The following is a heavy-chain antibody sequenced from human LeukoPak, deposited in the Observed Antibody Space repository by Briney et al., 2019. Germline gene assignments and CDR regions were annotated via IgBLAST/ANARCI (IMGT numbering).Heavy chain of an antibody. D-gene: IGHD1-26*01. J-gene: IGHJ4*02. CDR1: GGSISSYY. V-gene: IGHV4-59*01. CDR3: ARGGRVGATHRYFDY. CDR2: YHYSGST. Sequence: PSETLSLTCTVSGGSISSYYWSWIRQPPGKGLEWIGYYHYSGSTNYNPSLKSRVTISADTSKNQFSLKLSSVTAADTAVYYCARGGRVGATHRYFDYWGQGTLVTVSS.